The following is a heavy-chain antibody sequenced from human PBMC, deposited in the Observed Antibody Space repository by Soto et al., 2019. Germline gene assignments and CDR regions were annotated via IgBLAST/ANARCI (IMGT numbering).Heavy chain of an antibody. CDR3: ATHQSWLGTFGVVTSDD. CDR2: IIPIFGTA. Sequence: SVQVSCKASGGTFSSYAISWVRQAPGQGLEWMGGIIPIFGTANYAQKFQGRVTITADKSTSTAYMELSSLRSEDTAVYYCATHQSWLGTFGVVTSDDWGQRTLVTVSS. D-gene: IGHD3-3*01. J-gene: IGHJ4*02. V-gene: IGHV1-69*06. CDR1: GGTFSSYA.